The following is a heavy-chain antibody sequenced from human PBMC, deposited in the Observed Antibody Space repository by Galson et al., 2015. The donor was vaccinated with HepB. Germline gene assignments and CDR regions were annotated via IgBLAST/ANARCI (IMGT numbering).Heavy chain of an antibody. CDR2: INQDGNQK. Sequence: SLRLSCAASGFTFSSHWLNRVRQAPGKGLEWVANINQDGNQKYYVDSVKGRFTISRDNARNSLYLQVNSLRAEDTAIYYCARDLTVAALGSFDVWGQGTMVTVS. D-gene: IGHD6-19*01. J-gene: IGHJ3*01. CDR1: GFTFSSHW. CDR3: ARDLTVAALGSFDV. V-gene: IGHV3-7*01.